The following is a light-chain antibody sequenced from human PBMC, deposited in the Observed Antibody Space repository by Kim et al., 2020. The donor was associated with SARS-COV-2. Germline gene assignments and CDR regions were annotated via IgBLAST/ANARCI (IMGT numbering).Light chain of an antibody. V-gene: IGKV3-11*01. CDR1: QSVSSY. CDR3: QQRSNWPPKLT. Sequence: PGERAPLSRRASQSVSSYLAWYQQKPGQAPRLLIYDASNRATGIPARFSGSGSGTDFTLTISSLEPEDFAVYYCQQRSNWPPKLTFGGGTKVDIK. J-gene: IGKJ4*01. CDR2: DAS.